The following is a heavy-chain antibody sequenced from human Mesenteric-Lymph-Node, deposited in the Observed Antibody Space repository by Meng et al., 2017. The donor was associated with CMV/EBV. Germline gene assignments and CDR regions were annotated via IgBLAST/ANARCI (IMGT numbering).Heavy chain of an antibody. J-gene: IGHJ6*02. CDR3: ARDRGCSSSSCNYYYYYGMDV. Sequence: GESLKISCAASGFTFSSYWMSWVRQAPGKGLEWVANIKQDGSEKYYVDSVKGRFTISRDNAMNSLYLQMNSLRAEDSAVYYCARDRGCSSSSCNYYYYYGMDVWDQGTTVTVSS. D-gene: IGHD2-2*01. CDR1: GFTFSSYW. CDR2: IKQDGSEK. V-gene: IGHV3-7*01.